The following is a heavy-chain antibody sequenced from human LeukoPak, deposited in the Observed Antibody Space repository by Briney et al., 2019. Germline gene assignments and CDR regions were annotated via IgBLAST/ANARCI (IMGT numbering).Heavy chain of an antibody. CDR3: ARDVPTAYYYDSSGHDY. V-gene: IGHV1-18*01. Sequence: ASVKVSCKASGYTFTSYGISWVRQAPGQGLEWMGWISVFKDNTNYAQKLQGRVTMTTDTSTSTAYLELRSLRSDDTAVYYCARDVPTAYYYDSSGHDYWGQGTLVTVSS. D-gene: IGHD3-22*01. J-gene: IGHJ4*02. CDR1: GYTFTSYG. CDR2: ISVFKDNT.